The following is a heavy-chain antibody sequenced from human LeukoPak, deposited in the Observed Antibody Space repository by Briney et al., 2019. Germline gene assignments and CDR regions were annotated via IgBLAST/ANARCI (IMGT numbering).Heavy chain of an antibody. CDR3: ARLTSSTSSPRYYYYYYYMDV. D-gene: IGHD2-2*01. CDR1: GHSISSGYY. Sequence: SETLSLTCAVSGHSISSGYYWGWIRQPPGKGLEWIGSIYHSGSTYYNPSLKSRVTISVDTSKNQFSLKLSSVTAADTAVYYCARLTSSTSSPRYYYYYYYMDVWGKGTTVTVSS. V-gene: IGHV4-38-2*01. CDR2: IYHSGST. J-gene: IGHJ6*03.